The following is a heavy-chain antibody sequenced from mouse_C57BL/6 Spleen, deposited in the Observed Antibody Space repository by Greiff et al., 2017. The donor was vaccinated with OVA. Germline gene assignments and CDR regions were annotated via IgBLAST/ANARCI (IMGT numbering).Heavy chain of an antibody. D-gene: IGHD3-2*02. Sequence: ESGPGILQSSQTLSLTCSFSGFSLSTSGMGVSWIRQPSGKGLEWLAHIYWDDDKRYNPSLKSRLTISKDTSRNQVFLKITSVDTADTATYYCARRLDSSGYFDYWGQGTTLTVSS. J-gene: IGHJ2*01. CDR2: IYWDDDK. CDR3: ARRLDSSGYFDY. V-gene: IGHV8-12*01. CDR1: GFSLSTSGMG.